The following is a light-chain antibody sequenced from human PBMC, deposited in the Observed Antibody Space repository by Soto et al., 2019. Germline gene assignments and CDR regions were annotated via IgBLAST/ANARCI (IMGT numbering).Light chain of an antibody. V-gene: IGKV3-20*01. J-gene: IGKJ1*01. CDR3: QQYARSPWT. CDR2: GAF. CDR1: QSVNSRY. Sequence: MVLTQSPGNLSLSPGERATLSCRASQSVNSRYLAWYQQKPGQAPRLVIYGAFTRATGIPDRFIGSGSGTDFSLTISRLEPEDFAVYYCQQYARSPWTFGQGTKVEIK.